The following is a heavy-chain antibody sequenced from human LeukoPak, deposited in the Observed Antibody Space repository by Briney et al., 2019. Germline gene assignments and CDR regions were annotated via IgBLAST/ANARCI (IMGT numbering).Heavy chain of an antibody. V-gene: IGHV3-21*01. J-gene: IGHJ4*02. CDR3: ARESRTLNLDY. CDR1: GFTSSSYS. CDR2: ISSSSSYI. Sequence: GGSLRLSCAASGFTSSSYSMNWVRQAPGKGLEWVSSISSSSSYIYYADSVKGRFTISRDNAKNSLYLQMNSLRAEDTAVYYCARESRTLNLDYWGQGTLVTVSS. D-gene: IGHD1-14*01.